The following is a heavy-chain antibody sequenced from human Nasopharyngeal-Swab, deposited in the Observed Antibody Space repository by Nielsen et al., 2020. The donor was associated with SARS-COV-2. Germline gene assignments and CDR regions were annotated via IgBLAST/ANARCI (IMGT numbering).Heavy chain of an antibody. CDR1: GYTFSDYG. CDR2: LNGYNRDT. Sequence: ASVKVSCKASGYTFSDYGISWVRQAPGQGLEWMGWLNGYNRDTNYVQNLQGRVTITTDTSTTTAYIELRSLRSDDTAVYYCVRGRGLRFLASYYFDYWGQGTLVTVSS. CDR3: VRGRGLRFLASYYFDY. D-gene: IGHD3-3*01. J-gene: IGHJ4*02. V-gene: IGHV1-18*04.